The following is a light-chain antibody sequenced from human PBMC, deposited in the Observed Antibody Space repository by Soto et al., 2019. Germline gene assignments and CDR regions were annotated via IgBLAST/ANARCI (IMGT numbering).Light chain of an antibody. CDR3: SSYTSSSTQV. V-gene: IGLV2-14*01. J-gene: IGLJ1*01. Sequence: QSALTQPASVSGSPGQSITISCTGTSSDVGGYNYVSWYQQHPGKAPKLMSYEVSNRPSGVSNRFSGSKSGNTASLTISGLQAEDEADYYCSSYTSSSTQVFGTGTKLTVL. CDR1: SSDVGGYNY. CDR2: EVS.